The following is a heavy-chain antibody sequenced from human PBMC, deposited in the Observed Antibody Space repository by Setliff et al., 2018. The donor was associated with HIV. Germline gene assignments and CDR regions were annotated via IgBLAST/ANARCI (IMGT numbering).Heavy chain of an antibody. J-gene: IGHJ4*02. Sequence: WASVKVSCKAAGYTFTAYAIHWLRQVPGQGLEWMGWISSGNGNTKVSQKFQGSVTITRDTPASTAYLELSSLRSDDTSIYYCARVKVGASLVFDSWGQGTQVTVSS. V-gene: IGHV1-3*04. D-gene: IGHD1-26*01. CDR2: ISSGNGNT. CDR1: GYTFTAYA. CDR3: ARVKVGASLVFDS.